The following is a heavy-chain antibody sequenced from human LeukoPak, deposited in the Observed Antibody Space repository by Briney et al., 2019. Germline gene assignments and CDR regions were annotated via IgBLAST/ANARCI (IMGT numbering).Heavy chain of an antibody. J-gene: IGHJ5*02. CDR3: ERVVYNWFDP. Sequence: SQTLCLTCTVSGGSISSGGYYWSWIRQHPGKGLEWIGYIYYSGSTYYNPSLKSRVTISVDTSKNQFSLKLSSVTAADTAVYYCERVVYNWFDPWGQGTLVTVSS. D-gene: IGHD2-15*01. CDR2: IYYSGST. V-gene: IGHV4-31*03. CDR1: GGSISSGGYY.